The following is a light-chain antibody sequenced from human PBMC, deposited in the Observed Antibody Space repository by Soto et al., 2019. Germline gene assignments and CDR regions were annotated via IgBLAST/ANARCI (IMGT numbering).Light chain of an antibody. CDR1: ESISRH. Sequence: DIQMTQSPSSLSASVGDRVTITCRASESISRHLNWYQQKPGKAPMLLIYAASSLQNGVPSRFSRSGSGTDFALSISNLHPEDFATYYFQQSYSTRSITFRLRTRRESK. V-gene: IGKV1-39*01. J-gene: IGKJ5*01. CDR2: AAS. CDR3: QQSYSTRSIT.